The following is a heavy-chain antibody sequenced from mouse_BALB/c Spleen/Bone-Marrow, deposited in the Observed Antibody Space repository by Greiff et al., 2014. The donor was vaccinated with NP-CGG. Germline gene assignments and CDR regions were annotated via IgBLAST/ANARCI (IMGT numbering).Heavy chain of an antibody. CDR2: IYPVDSDT. V-gene: IGHV1-80*01. CDR3: ARGGISVDY. Sequence: QVQLQQSGAELVRPGSSVKISCKASGYAFSSYWMNWVKQRPGQGLEWIGQIYPVDSDTDYNGKFKGKATLTADKSSNTAYMQLTSLTSEDSAVYFCARGGISVDYWGQGTTLTGSS. CDR1: GYAFSSYW. J-gene: IGHJ2*01.